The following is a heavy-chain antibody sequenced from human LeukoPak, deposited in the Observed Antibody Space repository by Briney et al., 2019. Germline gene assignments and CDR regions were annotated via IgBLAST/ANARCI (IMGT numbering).Heavy chain of an antibody. D-gene: IGHD2-2*01. Sequence: PGGSLRLSCIGSEFTFSNYAMSWVRQAPGKGLEWVSAISGGGGITYSADSVKGRFTISRDNARNTLYLQMNNLRAEDTAVYYCAKRGPVRSTTCCYFDYWGMGALVTVSS. CDR1: EFTFSNYA. V-gene: IGHV3-23*01. CDR2: ISGGGGIT. CDR3: AKRGPVRSTTCCYFDY. J-gene: IGHJ4*02.